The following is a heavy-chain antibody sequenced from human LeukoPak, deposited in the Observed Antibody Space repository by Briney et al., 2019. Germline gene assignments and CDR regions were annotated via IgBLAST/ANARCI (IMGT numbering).Heavy chain of an antibody. CDR1: GFTVSSSY. V-gene: IGHV3-53*01. J-gene: IGHJ3*02. CDR3: ARDRGSSWLDAFDI. Sequence: GGSLRLSCAASGFTVSSSYMSWVRQAPGKGLEWVSVIYSGGSTYYADSVKGRFTISRDNSKNTLYLQMNSLRAEDTAVYYCARDRGSSWLDAFDIWGQGTMVTVSS. CDR2: IYSGGST. D-gene: IGHD6-13*01.